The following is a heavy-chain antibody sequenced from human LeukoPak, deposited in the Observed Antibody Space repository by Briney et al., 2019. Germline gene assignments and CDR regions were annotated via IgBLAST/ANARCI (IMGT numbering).Heavy chain of an antibody. CDR3: ARGIDGYSYGYYGY. CDR1: GGSFSGYY. D-gene: IGHD5-18*01. CDR2: INHSGST. V-gene: IGHV4-34*01. Sequence: SETLSLTCAVYGGSFSGYYWSWIRQPPGKGLEWVGEINHSGSTNYNPSLKSRGTISVDTSKNQFSLKLSSVTAADTAVYYCARGIDGYSYGYYGYWGQGTLVTVSS. J-gene: IGHJ4*02.